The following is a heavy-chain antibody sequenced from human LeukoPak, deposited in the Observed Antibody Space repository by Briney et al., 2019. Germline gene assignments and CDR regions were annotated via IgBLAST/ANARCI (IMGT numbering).Heavy chain of an antibody. V-gene: IGHV1-18*04. CDR1: GYIFTRTG. CDR2: ISPYNDNT. CDR3: TRDHLAADGSDAFDI. J-gene: IGHJ3*02. D-gene: IGHD6-13*01. Sequence: GASVKVSCKASGYIFTRTGINWVRQAPGQGLEWMGWISPYNDNTKYAQKFQGRVTMTTDTSTTTAYMDPRSLRSDDTAVYYCTRDHLAADGSDAFDIWGQGTMVTVSS.